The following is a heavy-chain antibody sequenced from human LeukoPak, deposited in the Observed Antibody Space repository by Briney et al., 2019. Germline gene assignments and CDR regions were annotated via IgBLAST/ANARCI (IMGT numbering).Heavy chain of an antibody. CDR2: ISSSSSYI. CDR3: VRAIGRGPGGHFDY. J-gene: IGHJ4*02. CDR1: GFTFSSYS. D-gene: IGHD3-10*01. V-gene: IGHV3-21*04. Sequence: PGGSLRLSCAASGFTFSSYSTNWVRQAPGKGLEWVSSISSSSSYIYYADSVKGRFTISRDNAKNSLYLQMNSLRGEDTAVYYCVRAIGRGPGGHFDYWGQGTLVTVSS.